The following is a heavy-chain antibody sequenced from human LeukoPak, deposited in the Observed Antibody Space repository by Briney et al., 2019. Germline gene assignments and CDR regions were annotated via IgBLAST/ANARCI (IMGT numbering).Heavy chain of an antibody. CDR2: IKQEGSEK. CDR3: ARVARDTIFGVVINYYYYMDV. Sequence: GGSLRLSCAASGFTFSSYWMSWVRQAPGKGLEWVANIKQEGSEKYYVDSVKGRFTISRDNAKNSLYLQMNSLRAEDTAVYYCARVARDTIFGVVINYYYYMDVWGKETTVTVSS. D-gene: IGHD3-3*01. J-gene: IGHJ6*03. V-gene: IGHV3-7*01. CDR1: GFTFSSYW.